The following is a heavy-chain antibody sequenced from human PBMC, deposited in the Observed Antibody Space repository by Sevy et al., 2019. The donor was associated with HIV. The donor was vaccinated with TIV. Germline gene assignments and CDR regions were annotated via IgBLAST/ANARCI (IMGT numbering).Heavy chain of an antibody. CDR1: GYSFTGFY. CDR3: VRGYFGSGSYRLLY. CDR2: INPNNGDA. Sequence: ASVKVSCKASGYSFTGFYIHWMRQAPGQGLEWMGWINPNNGDAKYEKKYQGRVTMTRDTSATTTYMELTSLISDDTAMYYCVRGYFGSGSYRLLYWGQGAPVTVSS. D-gene: IGHD3-10*01. J-gene: IGHJ4*02. V-gene: IGHV1-2*02.